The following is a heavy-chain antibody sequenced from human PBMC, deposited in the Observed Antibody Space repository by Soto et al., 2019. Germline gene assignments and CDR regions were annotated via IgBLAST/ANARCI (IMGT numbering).Heavy chain of an antibody. D-gene: IGHD6-6*01. J-gene: IGHJ5*02. Sequence: QVQLAQSGAEVKKPGASVKVSCKASGYTFTSYGISWVRQAPGQGLEWMGWISAYNGNTNYAQKLQGRVTMTTDTSTSTAYMELRSLRSDDTAVYYCARDPRAARPQYDSERFDPWGQGTLVTVSS. CDR2: ISAYNGNT. CDR1: GYTFTSYG. CDR3: ARDPRAARPQYDSERFDP. V-gene: IGHV1-18*01.